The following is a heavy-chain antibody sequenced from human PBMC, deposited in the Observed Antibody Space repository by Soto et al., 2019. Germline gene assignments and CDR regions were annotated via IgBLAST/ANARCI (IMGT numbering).Heavy chain of an antibody. CDR1: GGSISSSSYY. J-gene: IGHJ5*02. V-gene: IGHV4-39*01. CDR3: ASTRPMQWWGWFDP. Sequence: PSETLSLTCTVSGGSISSSSYYWGWIRQPPGKGLEWIGSIYYSGSTYYNPSLKSRVTISVDTSKNQFSLKLSSVTAADTDVYYCASTRPMQWWGWFDPWGQGTLVTVSS. D-gene: IGHD2-15*01. CDR2: IYYSGST.